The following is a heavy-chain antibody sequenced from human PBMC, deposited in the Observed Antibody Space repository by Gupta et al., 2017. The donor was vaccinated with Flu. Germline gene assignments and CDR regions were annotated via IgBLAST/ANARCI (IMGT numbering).Heavy chain of an antibody. CDR3: ARGRTTLTIKRGYFDY. CDR1: ASTFSPYA. Sequence: QVQFVESGGGVVHPGRSLRLYCAAPASTFSPYALPWVRQTPGKGLEWVAMIGYDGSTIYYADSVKGRFIISRDNPRSTLFLQMNSLRAEDTAVYYCARGRTTLTIKRGYFDYWGQGSLVTVSS. D-gene: IGHD1-7*01. J-gene: IGHJ4*02. CDR2: IGYDGSTI. V-gene: IGHV3-30*19.